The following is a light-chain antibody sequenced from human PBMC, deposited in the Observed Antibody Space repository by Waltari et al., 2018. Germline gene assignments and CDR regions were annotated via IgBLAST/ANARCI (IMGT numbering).Light chain of an antibody. CDR2: DVT. Sequence: QSALTQPHSVSGSPGQSVTISCTGTSSDGGYYNFASWYQQHPGKAPKLMIYDVTKRPSGVPDRFSGSKSGNTASLTISGLQAEDEADYYCNAYTRSASFVFGGGTKLTVL. CDR1: SSDGGYYNF. J-gene: IGLJ2*01. V-gene: IGLV2-11*01. CDR3: NAYTRSASFV.